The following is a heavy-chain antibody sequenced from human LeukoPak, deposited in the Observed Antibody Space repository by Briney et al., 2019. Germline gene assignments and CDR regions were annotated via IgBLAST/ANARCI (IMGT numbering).Heavy chain of an antibody. D-gene: IGHD1-26*01. CDR3: ARALRRDPTYYEGY. Sequence: ASVKVSCKASGYTFTDYYMHWVRQAPGQGLEWMGWINPYSGGTNYAQTFQGRVTMTRDTSINTAYMELTTLRSDDTAVYYCARALRRDPTYYEGYWGQGTLVTVSS. J-gene: IGHJ4*02. CDR2: INPYSGGT. CDR1: GYTFTDYY. V-gene: IGHV1-2*02.